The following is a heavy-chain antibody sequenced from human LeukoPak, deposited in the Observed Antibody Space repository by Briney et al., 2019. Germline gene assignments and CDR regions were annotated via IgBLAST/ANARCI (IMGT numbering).Heavy chain of an antibody. Sequence: ASVKVSCKASGCTFTSYGISWVRQAPGQGLEWMGWISAYNGNTNYAQKLQGRVTMTTDTSTSTAYMELRSLRSDDTAVYYCARQRNYYGSGSYSVYWGQGTLVTVSS. CDR3: ARQRNYYGSGSYSVY. D-gene: IGHD3-10*01. CDR2: ISAYNGNT. J-gene: IGHJ4*02. CDR1: GCTFTSYG. V-gene: IGHV1-18*01.